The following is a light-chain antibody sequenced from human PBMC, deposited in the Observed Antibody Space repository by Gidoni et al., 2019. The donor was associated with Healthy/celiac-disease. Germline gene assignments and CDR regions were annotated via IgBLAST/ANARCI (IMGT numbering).Light chain of an antibody. CDR3: QQYGSSLWT. CDR2: GAS. J-gene: IGKJ1*01. V-gene: IGKV3-20*01. CDR1: QSVSSSY. Sequence: EIVLTQSPGTLSLSPGERATLSCRASQSVSSSYLAWYQQKPGQAPRLLIYGASSRATGIPDRFSCSGSGTDFTLTISRLEPEDFAVYYCQQYGSSLWTFXXXTKVEIK.